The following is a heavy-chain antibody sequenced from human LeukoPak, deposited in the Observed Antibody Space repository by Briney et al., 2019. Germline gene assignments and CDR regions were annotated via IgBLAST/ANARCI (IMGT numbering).Heavy chain of an antibody. J-gene: IGHJ4*02. V-gene: IGHV3-21*05. CDR1: GFTFSRYW. D-gene: IGHD4-17*01. Sequence: PGRSLRLSCAASGFTFSRYWMSWVRQAPGKGLEWVSYISMSSDNTYYADSVKGRFTISRDNAKNTLYLQMNSLRAEDTAVYYCARGFMTTVTTLDYWGQGTLVTVSS. CDR2: ISMSSDNT. CDR3: ARGFMTTVTTLDY.